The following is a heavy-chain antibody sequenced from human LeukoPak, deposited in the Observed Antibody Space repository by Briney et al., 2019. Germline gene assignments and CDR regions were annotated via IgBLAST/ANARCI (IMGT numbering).Heavy chain of an antibody. CDR2: INSDGSNT. Sequence: GTSLRLSCATSGFTFSSYWMHWVRQAPGKGLVWVSRINSDGSNTNYADSVKGRFTISRDNAKNTLYLQMNSLRAEDAAVFYCARVRDISGHWGFLDYWGQGTLVTVSS. CDR3: ARVRDISGHWGFLDY. CDR1: GFTFSSYW. J-gene: IGHJ4*02. D-gene: IGHD6-19*01. V-gene: IGHV3-74*01.